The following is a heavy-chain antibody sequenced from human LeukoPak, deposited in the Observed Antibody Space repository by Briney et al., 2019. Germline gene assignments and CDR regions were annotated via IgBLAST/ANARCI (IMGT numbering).Heavy chain of an antibody. CDR3: ASLVPGKSGRIFAY. V-gene: IGHV1-8*01. CDR2: MNSSRDNT. CDR1: GYTVTSYA. D-gene: IGHD1-26*01. J-gene: IGHJ4*02. Sequence: AASLKISCKASGYTVTSYAINWVRQATGQGLEWIGWMNSSRDNTGYAQQFQGRVTMTRNTSLRTAYMELSSLRSEDTVVYYCASLVPGKSGRIFAYWGQGTLVTVSS.